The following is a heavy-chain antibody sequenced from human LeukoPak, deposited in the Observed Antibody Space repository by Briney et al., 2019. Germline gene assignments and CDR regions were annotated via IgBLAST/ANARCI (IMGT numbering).Heavy chain of an antibody. CDR3: ARDKETYSSGWYPGFDY. J-gene: IGHJ4*02. CDR2: ISYDGSNK. Sequence: GGSLRLSCAASGFTFSSYAMHWVRQAPGQGLDWVALISYDGSNKYYADSVKGRFTISRDNSKNTLYLQMNSLRAEDTAVYYCARDKETYSSGWYPGFDYWGQGTLVTVSS. D-gene: IGHD6-19*01. V-gene: IGHV3-30*04. CDR1: GFTFSSYA.